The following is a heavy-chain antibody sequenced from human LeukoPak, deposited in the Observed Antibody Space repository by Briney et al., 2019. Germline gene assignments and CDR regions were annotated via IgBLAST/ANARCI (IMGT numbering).Heavy chain of an antibody. CDR3: AMASYYDFWSGYYPPDY. Sequence: KPSETLSLTCTVSGASISGSPYYWGWIRQPPGKGLEWIGEINHSGSTNYNPSLKSRVTISVDTSKNQFSLKLSSVTAADTAVYYCAMASYYDFWSGYYPPDYWGQGTLVTVSS. CDR2: INHSGST. J-gene: IGHJ4*02. D-gene: IGHD3-3*01. V-gene: IGHV4-39*07. CDR1: GASISGSPYY.